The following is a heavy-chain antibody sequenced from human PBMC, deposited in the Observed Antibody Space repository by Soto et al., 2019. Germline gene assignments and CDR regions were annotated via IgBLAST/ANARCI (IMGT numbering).Heavy chain of an antibody. CDR3: ARDESPYYRDPSAYYGL. V-gene: IGHV4-59*13. D-gene: IGHD3-22*01. Sequence: SETLSLTCNVSGGSISSYYWAWIRQPPGKGLEWIAYIRYNGRTNYNPSHKSRLTISIDTSKNQVSLNLSSVTAADTAVYYCARDESPYYRDPSAYYGLWGQGTLVTVSS. J-gene: IGHJ4*02. CDR2: IRYNGRT. CDR1: GGSISSYY.